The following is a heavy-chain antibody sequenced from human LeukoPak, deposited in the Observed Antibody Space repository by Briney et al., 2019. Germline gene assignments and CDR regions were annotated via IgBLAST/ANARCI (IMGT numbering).Heavy chain of an antibody. CDR3: AKDWGATTDYFDY. CDR2: ISGSGGST. CDR1: GFTFSSYA. D-gene: IGHD1-26*01. J-gene: IGHJ4*02. V-gene: IGHV3-23*01. Sequence: GGALRLSCAASGFTFSSYAMSLVRQAPGKGLEWVSAISGSGGSTYYADSVKGRFTISRDNSKNTLYLQMNSLRAEDTAVYYCAKDWGATTDYFDYWGQGPLVTVSS.